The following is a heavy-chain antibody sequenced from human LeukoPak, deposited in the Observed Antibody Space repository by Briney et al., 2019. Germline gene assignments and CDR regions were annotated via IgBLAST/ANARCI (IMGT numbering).Heavy chain of an antibody. D-gene: IGHD2-15*01. CDR1: GFTFSSYS. Sequence: GGSLRLSCAASGFTFSSYSMNWVRQAPGKGLEWVSSISSSSSYIYYADSVKGRFTISRDNAKNSLYLQMNSLRAEDTAVYYCAREMGSGGSCYDYWGQGTLVTVSS. J-gene: IGHJ4*02. V-gene: IGHV3-21*01. CDR3: AREMGSGGSCYDY. CDR2: ISSSSSYI.